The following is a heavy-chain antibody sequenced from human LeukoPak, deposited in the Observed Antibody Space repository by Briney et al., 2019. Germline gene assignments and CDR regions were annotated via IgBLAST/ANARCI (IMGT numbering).Heavy chain of an antibody. CDR2: ITISSDTI. CDR1: GGPISGSSYY. D-gene: IGHD6-19*01. Sequence: ETLSLTCTVSGGPISGSSYYWGWVRQTPGKGPEWISFITISSDTIHYADSVKGRFTISRDNAKNSLFLQMDSLRAEDTAVYYCAKSHSRGWGPFDYWGQGTLITVSS. V-gene: IGHV3-48*01. CDR3: AKSHSRGWGPFDY. J-gene: IGHJ4*02.